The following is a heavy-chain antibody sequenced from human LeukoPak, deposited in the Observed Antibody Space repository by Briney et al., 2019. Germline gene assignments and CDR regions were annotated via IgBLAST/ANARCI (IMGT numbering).Heavy chain of an antibody. CDR2: IYSGGST. CDR3: ARSGEAGTFDY. V-gene: IGHV3-66*01. CDR1: GFTFSDAW. D-gene: IGHD6-13*01. J-gene: IGHJ4*02. Sequence: PGGSLRFSCAASGFTFSDAWMNWVRQAPGKGLEWVSVIYSGGSTYYADSVKGRFTISRDNSKNTLYVQMDSLRVEDTAVYYCARSGEAGTFDYWGQGTLVTVST.